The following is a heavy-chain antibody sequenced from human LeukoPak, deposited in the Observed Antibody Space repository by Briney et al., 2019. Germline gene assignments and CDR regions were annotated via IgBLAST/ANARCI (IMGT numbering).Heavy chain of an antibody. CDR3: AIDPNWGTHS. J-gene: IGHJ4*02. D-gene: IGHD7-27*01. Sequence: PGGSLRLSCAASVFTVSSNYMSWVRQAPRKGREWVSIIYGGGVTTYYADSVKGRFTISRDNSKNTLYLQMNSLRAEDTAVYYCAIDPNWGTHSWGQGVLVTVSS. CDR2: IYGGGVTT. V-gene: IGHV3-53*01. CDR1: VFTVSSNY.